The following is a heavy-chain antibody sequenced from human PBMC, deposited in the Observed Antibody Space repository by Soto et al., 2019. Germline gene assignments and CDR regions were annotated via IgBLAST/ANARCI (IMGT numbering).Heavy chain of an antibody. CDR3: ARFLSWNDAFDI. Sequence: GGSLRLSCAASGFTFSDDYMSWICQAPGKGLEWVSYISSSGSTIYYADSVKGRFTISRDNAKNSLYLQMNSLRAEDTAVYYCARFLSWNDAFDIWGQGTMVTVSS. D-gene: IGHD1-1*01. V-gene: IGHV3-11*01. CDR2: ISSSGSTI. J-gene: IGHJ3*02. CDR1: GFTFSDDY.